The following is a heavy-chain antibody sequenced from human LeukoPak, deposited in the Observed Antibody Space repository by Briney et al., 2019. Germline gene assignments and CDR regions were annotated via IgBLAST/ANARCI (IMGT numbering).Heavy chain of an antibody. Sequence: SETLSLTCAVYGGSFSGYYWSWIRQPPGKGLEWIGEINQSGSTNYNPSHKSRVTISVDTSKNQFSLKLSSVTAADTAVYYCARGRSSGWTGLYDYWGQGTLVTVSS. CDR3: ARGRSSGWTGLYDY. D-gene: IGHD6-19*01. V-gene: IGHV4-34*01. CDR1: GGSFSGYY. CDR2: INQSGST. J-gene: IGHJ4*02.